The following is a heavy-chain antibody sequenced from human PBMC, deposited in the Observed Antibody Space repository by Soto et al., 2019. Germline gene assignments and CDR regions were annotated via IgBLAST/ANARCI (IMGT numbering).Heavy chain of an antibody. CDR1: GGSVSSGAYY. CDR3: ARARLRAVYAFDI. CDR2: IYYSGST. V-gene: IGHV4-31*03. J-gene: IGHJ3*02. Sequence: QVQLQESDAGLVKASQTLSLTCTVSGGSVSSGAYYWTWIRQRPGNGLEWIGYIYYSGSTYYSPSLKSRLSISLDPSKNQFSLRLSSVTAADTAMYYCARARLRAVYAFDIWGQGTMVTVSS. D-gene: IGHD5-12*01.